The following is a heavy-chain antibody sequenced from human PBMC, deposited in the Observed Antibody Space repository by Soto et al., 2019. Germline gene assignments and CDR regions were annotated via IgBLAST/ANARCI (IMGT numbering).Heavy chain of an antibody. J-gene: IGHJ3*01. CDR1: GGRISRYY. D-gene: IGHD4-17*01. CDR2: IYYSGST. V-gene: IGHV4-59*01. CDR3: ARTTYGDYAAFDG. Sequence: ETLPLTCTVSGGRISRYYWGWIRPPPGKGLEWIGYIYYSGSTNYNPSLKSRVTIPVDTSKNQFSLKPSSVTAADTAVYYCARTTYGDYAAFDGWGQGTMVTVSS.